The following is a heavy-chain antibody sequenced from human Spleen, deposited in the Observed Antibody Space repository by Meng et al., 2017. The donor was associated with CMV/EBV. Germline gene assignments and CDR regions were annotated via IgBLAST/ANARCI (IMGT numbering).Heavy chain of an antibody. D-gene: IGHD4-17*01. J-gene: IGHJ4*02. CDR1: GFTVSSNY. V-gene: IGHV3-66*02. CDR3: ARSLSTVNHYYFDS. Sequence: GESLKISCAASGFTVSSNYMSWVRQAPGKGLEWVSVIYSGGSTYYADSLQGRFTISRDNSKNTLYLQMNSLRAEDTAVYYCARSLSTVNHYYFDSWGQGTLVTVSS. CDR2: IYSGGST.